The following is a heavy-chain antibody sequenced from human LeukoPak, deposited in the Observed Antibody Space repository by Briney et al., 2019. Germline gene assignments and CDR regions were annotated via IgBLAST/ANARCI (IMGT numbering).Heavy chain of an antibody. J-gene: IGHJ4*02. CDR3: AAGAMTGIAAAGRVY. CDR1: GFTSSSYA. CDR2: ISGSGGST. V-gene: IGHV3-23*01. D-gene: IGHD6-13*01. Sequence: GGSLRLSCAASGFTSSSYAMSWVRQAPGKGLEWVSAISGSGGSTYYADSVKGRFTISRDNSKNTLYLQMNSLRAEDTAVYYCAAGAMTGIAAAGRVYWGQGTLVTVSS.